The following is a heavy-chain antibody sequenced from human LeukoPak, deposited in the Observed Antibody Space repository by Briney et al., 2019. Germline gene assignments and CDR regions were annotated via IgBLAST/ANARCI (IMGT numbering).Heavy chain of an antibody. D-gene: IGHD6-6*01. J-gene: IGHJ6*03. Sequence: ASVKVSCKASGYTFTSYGISWVRQAPGQGLEWMGWISAYNGNTNYAQKLQGRVTMTTDTSTSTAYMELRSLRSDDTAVYYCARGQVIAAPYYYYYMDVWGKGTTVTVSS. CDR1: GYTFTSYG. CDR3: ARGQVIAAPYYYYYMDV. CDR2: ISAYNGNT. V-gene: IGHV1-18*01.